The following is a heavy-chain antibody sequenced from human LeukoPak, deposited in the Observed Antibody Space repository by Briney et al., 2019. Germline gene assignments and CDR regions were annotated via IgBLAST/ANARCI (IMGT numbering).Heavy chain of an antibody. J-gene: IGHJ3*02. V-gene: IGHV4-59*01. CDR2: IYHSGTT. D-gene: IGHD2-15*01. Sequence: SETLSLTCTVSGGSISDYYWSWIRQSPGKGLEWIGYIYHSGTTNYNPSLKSRVTISVDTSKNQFSLKLSSVTAADTAVYYCARMFGGYCSGGSCYKAFDIWGQGTMVTVSS. CDR1: GGSISDYY. CDR3: ARMFGGYCSGGSCYKAFDI.